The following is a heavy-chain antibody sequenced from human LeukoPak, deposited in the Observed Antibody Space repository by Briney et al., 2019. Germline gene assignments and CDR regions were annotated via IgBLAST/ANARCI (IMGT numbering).Heavy chain of an antibody. CDR2: ISYDGSNK. V-gene: IGHV3-30*18. J-gene: IGHJ4*02. CDR3: AKPNTYHYDSSGYYYFDY. Sequence: PGRSLRLSCAASGFTFSSYGMHWVRQAPGKGLEWVAVISYDGSNKYYADSVKGRFTISRDNSKNTLYLQMNSLRAEDTAVYYCAKPNTYHYDSSGYYYFDYWGQGTLVTVSS. D-gene: IGHD3-22*01. CDR1: GFTFSSYG.